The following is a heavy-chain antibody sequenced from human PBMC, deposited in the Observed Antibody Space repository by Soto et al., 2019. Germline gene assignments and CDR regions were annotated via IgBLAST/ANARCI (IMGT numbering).Heavy chain of an antibody. CDR2: IYYSGST. CDR3: ARRYGSAFDI. CDR1: GGSISSYY. J-gene: IGHJ3*02. V-gene: IGHV4-59*01. Sequence: PSETLSLTCTVSGGSISSYYLSWIRQPPGKGLEWIGYIYYSGSTNYNPSLKSRVTISVDTSKNQFSLKLSSVTAADTAVYYCARRYGSAFDIWGHGTMVTV. D-gene: IGHD4-17*01.